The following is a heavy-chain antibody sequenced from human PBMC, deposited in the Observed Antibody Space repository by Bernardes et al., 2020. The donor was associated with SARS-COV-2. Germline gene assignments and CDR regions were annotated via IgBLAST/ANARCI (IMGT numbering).Heavy chain of an antibody. CDR3: AVSSYIGVLPAAEYYFDY. V-gene: IGHV4-39*01. Sequence: SETLSLTCTVSGGSITSSPYFWVWIRQPPGKGLEWIGNIYYSGTTYYNPSLKSRATISVDTSKNQFSLRLNSVTAADTAVYYCAVSSYIGVLPAAEYYFDYWGQGTLVTVSS. CDR2: IYYSGTT. D-gene: IGHD2-2*01. J-gene: IGHJ4*02. CDR1: GGSITSSPYF.